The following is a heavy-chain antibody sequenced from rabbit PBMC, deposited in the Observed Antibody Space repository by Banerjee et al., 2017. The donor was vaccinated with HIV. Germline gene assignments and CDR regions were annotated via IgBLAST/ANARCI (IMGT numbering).Heavy chain of an antibody. CDR2: IYGGSSGSS. CDR1: GFSFSSSDW. V-gene: IGHV1S45*01. D-gene: IGHD4-1*01. J-gene: IGHJ3*01. Sequence: QEQLEESGGDLVEPEGSLTITCTASGFSFSSSDWICWVRQAPGKGLEWIACIYGGSSGSSHYATWAKGRFTISKMPSTTVTLQMTSMTAADTATYFCARDLAGVIGWNFGLWGQGTLVTVS. CDR3: ARDLAGVIGWNFGL.